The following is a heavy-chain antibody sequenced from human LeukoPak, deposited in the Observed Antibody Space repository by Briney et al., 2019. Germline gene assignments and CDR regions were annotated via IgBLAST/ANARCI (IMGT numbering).Heavy chain of an antibody. CDR2: INTDGSST. J-gene: IGHJ4*02. CDR1: GFAFSTYA. D-gene: IGHD6-13*01. CDR3: ARGRITSSWYYFDY. V-gene: IGHV3-74*01. Sequence: GGSLRLSCAASGFAFSTYAMNWVRQAPGKGLVWVSRINTDGSSTTYADSVKGRFTISRDNAKNTLYLQMNSLRVEDTAVYYCARGRITSSWYYFDYWGQGTPVTVSS.